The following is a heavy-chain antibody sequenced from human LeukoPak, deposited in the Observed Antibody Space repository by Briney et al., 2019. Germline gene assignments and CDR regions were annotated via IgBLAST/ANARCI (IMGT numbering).Heavy chain of an antibody. Sequence: NPSETLSLTCAVYGGSFSGCYWTWIRQPPGRGLEWIGEINRSGSTNYNPSLKSRATISVDTSKSQFSLKLNSVTAADTAMYYCARGRDPYWGQGTLVTVSS. CDR1: GGSFSGCY. J-gene: IGHJ4*02. CDR3: ARGRDPY. D-gene: IGHD5-24*01. CDR2: INRSGST. V-gene: IGHV4-34*01.